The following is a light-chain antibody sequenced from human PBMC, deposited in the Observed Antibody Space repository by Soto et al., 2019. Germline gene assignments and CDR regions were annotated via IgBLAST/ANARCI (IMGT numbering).Light chain of an antibody. CDR3: QQYDRSPPT. CDR2: GAS. V-gene: IGKV3-20*01. Sequence: EIVLTQSPGTLSLSPGERGTLSCRASQSVSNNYLAWYQQKPGQAPRLLIYGASSRATGIPDRFSGSGSGTDFTLTITRLEPEDFAAYYCQQYDRSPPTFGQGTRLEIK. CDR1: QSVSNNY. J-gene: IGKJ5*01.